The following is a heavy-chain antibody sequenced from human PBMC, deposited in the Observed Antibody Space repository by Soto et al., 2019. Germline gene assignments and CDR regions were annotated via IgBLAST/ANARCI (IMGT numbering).Heavy chain of an antibody. V-gene: IGHV3-23*01. J-gene: IGHJ6*02. Sequence: GGSLRLSCVGSRFVFSSYAVSWVRQTPGKGLAWVAGISGNGRTTDYAAPVKGRFTISRDNSKNTLYLQMNSLRVEDTAVYYCAKVYSTDITVIVPSYGSDIWGHGTTVTVSS. CDR1: RFVFSSYA. CDR2: ISGNGRTT. D-gene: IGHD1-20*01. CDR3: AKVYSTDITVIVPSYGSDI.